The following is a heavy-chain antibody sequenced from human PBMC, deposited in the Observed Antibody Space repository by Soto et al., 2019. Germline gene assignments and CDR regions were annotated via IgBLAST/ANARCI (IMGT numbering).Heavy chain of an antibody. CDR3: AKALRGGSYKKSAEYFQH. V-gene: IGHV3-30*18. D-gene: IGHD1-26*01. CDR1: GFIFSSYG. CDR2: ISYDGSNK. Sequence: GGSLRLSCAASGFIFSSYGMHWVRQAPGKGLEWVAVISYDGSNKYYADSVKGRFTISRDNSKNTLYLQMNSLKAEDTTVYYSAKALRGGSYKKSAEYFQHWGQGTLVTVSS. J-gene: IGHJ1*01.